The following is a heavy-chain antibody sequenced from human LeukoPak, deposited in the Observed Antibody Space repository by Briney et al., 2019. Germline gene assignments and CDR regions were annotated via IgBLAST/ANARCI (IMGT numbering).Heavy chain of an antibody. J-gene: IGHJ4*02. Sequence: GGSLRLSCAASGFTFSSYAMSWVRQAPGKGLEWVSAISGSGGSTYYADSVKGRFTISRDNSKNTLYLQMNSLRAEDTAVYYCAKDLETGAHYYGGGDCYPRGLWGQGTLVTVSS. D-gene: IGHD2-21*01. CDR1: GFTFSSYA. V-gene: IGHV3-23*01. CDR3: AKDLETGAHYYGGGDCYPRGL. CDR2: ISGSGGST.